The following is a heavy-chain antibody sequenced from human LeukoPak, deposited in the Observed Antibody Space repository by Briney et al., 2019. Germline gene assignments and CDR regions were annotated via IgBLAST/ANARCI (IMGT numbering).Heavy chain of an antibody. Sequence: GASVKVSCKASGYTFTSYGISWVRQAPGQGLEWMGWISAYNGNTSYAQKLQGRVTMTTDTSTSTAYMELRSLRSDDTAVYYCLATVTTVWGFGKGAFDIWGQGTMVTVSS. CDR2: ISAYNGNT. J-gene: IGHJ3*02. CDR1: GYTFTSYG. CDR3: LATVTTVWGFGKGAFDI. V-gene: IGHV1-18*01. D-gene: IGHD4-17*01.